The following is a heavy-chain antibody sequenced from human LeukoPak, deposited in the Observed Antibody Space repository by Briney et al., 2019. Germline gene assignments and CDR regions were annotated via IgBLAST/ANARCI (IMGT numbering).Heavy chain of an antibody. V-gene: IGHV3-33*01. D-gene: IGHD2-15*01. Sequence: GRSLRLSCAASGFTFSTYAMHWVRQAPGKGLEWVAVIWHDGSNKYYADSVKGRFTISRDNSKNTLYLQMDSLRAEDTAVYYCARYQYCSGGSCYRLGDYWGQGTLVTVSS. CDR3: ARYQYCSGGSCYRLGDY. CDR2: IWHDGSNK. CDR1: GFTFSTYA. J-gene: IGHJ4*02.